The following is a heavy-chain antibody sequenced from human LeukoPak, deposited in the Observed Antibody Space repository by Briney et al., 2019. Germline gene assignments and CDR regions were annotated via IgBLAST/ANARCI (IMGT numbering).Heavy chain of an antibody. D-gene: IGHD5-18*01. Sequence: GESLKISCKGSGYSFTSYWISWVRQMPGKGLEWMGRIDPSDSYTNYSPSFQGHVTISADKSISTAYLQWSSLKASDTAMYYCARHSRGYSYGYQLDYRGQGTLVTVSS. V-gene: IGHV5-10-1*01. CDR2: IDPSDSYT. J-gene: IGHJ4*02. CDR1: GYSFTSYW. CDR3: ARHSRGYSYGYQLDY.